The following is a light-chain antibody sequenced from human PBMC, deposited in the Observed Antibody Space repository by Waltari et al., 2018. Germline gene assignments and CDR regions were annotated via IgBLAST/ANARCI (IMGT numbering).Light chain of an antibody. CDR3: AAWDDSLSAMV. J-gene: IGLJ2*01. CDR1: SSNIGSNY. V-gene: IGLV1-47*02. Sequence: QSVLTQPPSASGTPGQRVTIPCSGSSSNIGSNYVYWYQQLPGTAPKLLIYTNNQRPSGVPDRFSDSKSGTSASLVISGLRSEDEADYYCAAWDDSLSAMVFGGGTKLTVL. CDR2: TNN.